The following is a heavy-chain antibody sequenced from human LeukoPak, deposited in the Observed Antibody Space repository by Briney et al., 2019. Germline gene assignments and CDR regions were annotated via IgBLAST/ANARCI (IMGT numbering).Heavy chain of an antibody. CDR1: GFTFSGYG. J-gene: IGHJ6*02. V-gene: IGHV3-30*18. Sequence: GGSLRLSCAASGFTFSGYGMHWVRQAPGKGLEWLAVISYDGGNKYYADSVKGRFTISRDNSKNTLYLQMNSLRAEDTALYYCAKYSSKTNYYYGMDVWGQGTTVTVS. CDR3: AKYSSKTNYYYGMDV. CDR2: ISYDGGNK. D-gene: IGHD5-18*01.